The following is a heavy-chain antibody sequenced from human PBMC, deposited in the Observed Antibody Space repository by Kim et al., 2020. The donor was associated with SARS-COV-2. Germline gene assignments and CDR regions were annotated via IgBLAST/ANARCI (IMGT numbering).Heavy chain of an antibody. Sequence: SVKVSCKASGGTFSSYAISWVRQAPGQGLEWMGGIIPIFGTANYAQKFQGRVTITADESTSTAYMELSSLRSEDTAVYYCARTMVRGKVYYYYYGMDVWGQGTTVTVSS. CDR3: ARTMVRGKVYYYYYGMDV. D-gene: IGHD3-10*01. CDR2: IIPIFGTA. J-gene: IGHJ6*02. CDR1: GGTFSSYA. V-gene: IGHV1-69*13.